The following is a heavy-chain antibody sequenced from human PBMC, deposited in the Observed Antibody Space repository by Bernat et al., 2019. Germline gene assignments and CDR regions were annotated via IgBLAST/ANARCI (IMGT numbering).Heavy chain of an antibody. CDR1: GSSISSGGYY. V-gene: IGHV4-31*03. CDR2: IYYSGST. CDR3: ARADEFSLRSGQYFDY. D-gene: IGHD3-3*01. J-gene: IGHJ4*02. Sequence: QVQLQESGPGLVKPSQTLSLTCTVSGSSISSGGYYWSWIRQHPGKGLEWIGYIYYSGSTYYNPSLKSRVTISVDTSKNQFSLKLSSVTAADTAEYYCARADEFSLRSGQYFDYWGQGTLVTVSS.